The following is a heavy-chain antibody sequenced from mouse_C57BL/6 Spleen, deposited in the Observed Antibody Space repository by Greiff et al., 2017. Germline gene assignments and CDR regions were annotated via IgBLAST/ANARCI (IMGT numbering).Heavy chain of an antibody. V-gene: IGHV5-16*01. Sequence: EVKLVESEGGLVQPGSSMKLSCTASEFTFRDYYMAWVRQVPEKGLEWVANINYDGSSTYYLDSLKSRFIISRDNAKNILYLQMSSLKSEDTATYYCARGGYEYDLSDYWGQGTTLTVSS. CDR3: ARGGYEYDLSDY. CDR1: EFTFRDYY. J-gene: IGHJ2*01. D-gene: IGHD2-4*01. CDR2: INYDGSST.